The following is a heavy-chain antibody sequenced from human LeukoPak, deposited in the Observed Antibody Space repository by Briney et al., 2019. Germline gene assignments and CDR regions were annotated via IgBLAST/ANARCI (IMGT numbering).Heavy chain of an antibody. J-gene: IGHJ3*02. Sequence: SETLSLTCAVSGGSISSSNWWSWVRQPPGKGLEWIGSIYYSGSTYYNPSLKSRVTISVDTSKNQFSLKLSSVTAADTAVYYCARRPFNSGSYRHAFDIWGQGTMVTVSS. CDR2: IYYSGST. V-gene: IGHV4-39*01. D-gene: IGHD1-26*01. CDR1: GGSISSSNW. CDR3: ARRPFNSGSYRHAFDI.